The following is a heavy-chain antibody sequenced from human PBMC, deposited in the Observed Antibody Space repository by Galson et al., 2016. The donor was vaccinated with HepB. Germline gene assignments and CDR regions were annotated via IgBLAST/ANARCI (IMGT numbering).Heavy chain of an antibody. J-gene: IGHJ4*02. CDR3: ARGGSWGVDY. Sequence: SLRLSCAASGFTFSVFWMSWVRQAPGKGLEWVANIKEDGSDKYYVDSVKGRFTLSRDNAKNSLFLQMTSLRAEDTAVYYCARGGSWGVDYWGQGTPVTVSS. V-gene: IGHV3-7*03. D-gene: IGHD1-26*01. CDR1: GFTFSVFW. CDR2: IKEDGSDK.